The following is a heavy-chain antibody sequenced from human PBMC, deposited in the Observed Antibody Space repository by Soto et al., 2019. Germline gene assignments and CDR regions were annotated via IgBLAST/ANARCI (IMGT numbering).Heavy chain of an antibody. J-gene: IGHJ4*02. CDR1: GFAISRGCY. CDR3: AREKVGTTFFDN. V-gene: IGHV4-38-2*02. Sequence: SETLSLTCSVSGFAISRGCYWSCFRQPPGKGLEWIGSIYPSVSSYHNPSLATRLRLSIDTSKNQFTLNLTSVTAADTALYFCAREKVGTTFFDNWGQGIQVTVSS. CDR2: IYPSVSS. D-gene: IGHD1-1*01.